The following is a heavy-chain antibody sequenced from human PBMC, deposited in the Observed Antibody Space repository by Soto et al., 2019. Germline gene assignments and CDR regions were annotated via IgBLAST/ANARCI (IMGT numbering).Heavy chain of an antibody. CDR2: ISGSGGST. J-gene: IGHJ4*02. CDR1: GFTFSSYA. D-gene: IGHD1-26*01. Sequence: QLGGSLRLSCAASGFTFSSYAMSWVRQAPGKGLEWVSAISGSGGSTYYADSVKGRFTISRDNSKNTLYLQMNSLRAEDTAVYYCAKDPKEAGATTSPHFDYWGQGTLVTVSS. V-gene: IGHV3-23*01. CDR3: AKDPKEAGATTSPHFDY.